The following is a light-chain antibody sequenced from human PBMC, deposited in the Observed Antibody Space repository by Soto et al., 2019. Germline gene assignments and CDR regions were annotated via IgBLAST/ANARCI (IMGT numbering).Light chain of an antibody. CDR3: QQSNSTPRT. J-gene: IGKJ4*01. V-gene: IGKV1-39*01. Sequence: DLQLTQSPSSLYSSVGDRVTITCRASQSISSYLNWYQQKPGKAPKLLIHAASSLQSGVPSRFSGSVSGTDFTLTITSLQPEDFATYYCQQSNSTPRTFGRGTKVDIK. CDR2: AAS. CDR1: QSISSY.